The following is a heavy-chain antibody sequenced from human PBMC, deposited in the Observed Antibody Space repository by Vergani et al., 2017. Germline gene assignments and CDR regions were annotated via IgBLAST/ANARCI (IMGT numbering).Heavy chain of an antibody. D-gene: IGHD5-24*01. Sequence: QVQLVQSGAEVKKPGASVKVSRKASAYTFTSYYMHWVRQAPGQGLEWMGIINPSGGSTSYAQKFQGRVTMTRDTSTSTVYMELSSLRSEDTAVYYCAREQAIATSFDYWGQGTLVTVSS. V-gene: IGHV1-46*03. J-gene: IGHJ4*02. CDR3: AREQAIATSFDY. CDR1: AYTFTSYY. CDR2: INPSGGST.